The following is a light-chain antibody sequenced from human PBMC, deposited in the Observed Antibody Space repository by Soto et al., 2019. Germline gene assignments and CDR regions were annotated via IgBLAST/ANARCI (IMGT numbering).Light chain of an antibody. CDR1: QSVITY. J-gene: IGKJ4*01. V-gene: IGKV3-11*01. CDR3: QQRSNWPPV. CDR2: DAS. Sequence: VVLTHSPSTLSLSPLERASLSFMSIQSVITYVTYLAWYQQKPGQAPRLLIYDASNRATGIPARFSGSGSGTDFTLTISSLEPEDFAVYYCQQRSNWPPVFGGGTKV.